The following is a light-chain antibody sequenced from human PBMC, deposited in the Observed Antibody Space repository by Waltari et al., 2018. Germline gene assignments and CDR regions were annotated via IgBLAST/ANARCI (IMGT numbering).Light chain of an antibody. CDR2: ANE. CDR1: SANTGRNT. J-gene: IGLJ2*01. Sequence: QSVLTQPPSASGTPGQRVTISCSGGSANTGRNTINWYQQLPGTAPKLLICANEQRPSGVSDRFSGSKSGSSAFLAISGLQSADEASYYCASWDDSLDGVIFGGGTKLTVL. V-gene: IGLV1-44*01. CDR3: ASWDDSLDGVI.